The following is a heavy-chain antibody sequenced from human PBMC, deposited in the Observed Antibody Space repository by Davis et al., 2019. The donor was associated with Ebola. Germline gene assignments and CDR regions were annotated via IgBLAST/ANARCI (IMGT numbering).Heavy chain of an antibody. CDR2: ISASGDST. V-gene: IGHV3-23*01. CDR1: GFTFSNHA. CDR3: AREVAVNYFDY. J-gene: IGHJ4*02. Sequence: GESLKISCAASGFTFSNHAITWVRQAPGKGLEWVSAISASGDSTYYADSVKGRFTISRDNAKNSLYPQMNSLRAEDTAVYYCAREVAVNYFDYWGQGTLVTVSS. D-gene: IGHD6-19*01.